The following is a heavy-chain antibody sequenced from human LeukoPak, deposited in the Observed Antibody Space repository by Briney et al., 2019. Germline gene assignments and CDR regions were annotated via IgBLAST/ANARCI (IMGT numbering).Heavy chain of an antibody. CDR1: GFMFSDYY. V-gene: IGHV3-11*04. J-gene: IGHJ3*02. D-gene: IGHD3-3*01. CDR2: ISNDSVDK. CDR3: ARRDWVSGAVRAFDI. Sequence: GGSLRLSCVGSGFMFSDYYMSWIRQAPGKGLVWVSYISNDSVDKYYVDSVRGRFTISRDNAKKSMYLQMSGLRVEDTAVYYCARRDWVSGAVRAFDIWGQGTMVTVSS.